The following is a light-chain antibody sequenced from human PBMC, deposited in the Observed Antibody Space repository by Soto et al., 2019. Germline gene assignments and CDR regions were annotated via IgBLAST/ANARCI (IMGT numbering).Light chain of an antibody. CDR1: SSYVGSYNR. V-gene: IGLV2-18*02. J-gene: IGLJ1*01. CDR2: EVS. CDR3: SSYTGSSTYV. Sequence: QSALTQPPSVSGSPGQSVTISCTGTSSYVGSYNRVSWYQQPPGTAPKLMIYEVSNRPSGVPDRFSGSKSGNTASLTISGLQAEDEADYYCSSYTGSSTYVFVTGTELTVL.